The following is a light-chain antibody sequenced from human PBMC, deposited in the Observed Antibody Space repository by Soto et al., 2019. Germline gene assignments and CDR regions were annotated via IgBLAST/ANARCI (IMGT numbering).Light chain of an antibody. CDR3: SSYTGSSTS. Sequence: QSALTQPASVSGSPGQSITISCTGISSDVGRYNYVSWYQQHPGKAPKLIIYDVTYRPSGVSDRFSGSKSGSTASLTISGLQAEDEADYYCSSYTGSSTSFGGGTKVTVL. V-gene: IGLV2-14*01. CDR1: SSDVGRYNY. CDR2: DVT. J-gene: IGLJ3*02.